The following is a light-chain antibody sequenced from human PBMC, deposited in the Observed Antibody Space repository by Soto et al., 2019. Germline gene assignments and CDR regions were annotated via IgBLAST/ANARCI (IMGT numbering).Light chain of an antibody. V-gene: IGLV1-44*01. CDR2: ADN. CDR3: AAWDDSLNGFV. CDR1: SSNIGSNS. Sequence: QSALTQPPSASGTPEQRFSISCAGSSSNIGSNSVPWPQHLPGTAPTLLIYADNQRPSGVPDRFSGSKSGTSASPAITGLQSGDEADYYCAAWDDSLNGFVFGTGTKVTVL. J-gene: IGLJ1*01.